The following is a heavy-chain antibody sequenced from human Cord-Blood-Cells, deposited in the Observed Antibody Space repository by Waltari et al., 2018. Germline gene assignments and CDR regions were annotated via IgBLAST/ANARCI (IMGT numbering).Heavy chain of an antibody. CDR2: INPNRGGT. J-gene: IGHJ4*02. CDR3: ARGPYSSSWYYFDY. Sequence: QVQLVQSGAEVKKPGASVKVSCTASGYTFTGSYLHWVRQAPGQGLEWMGLINPNRGGTNYTQKFQGRVTMTSDTSISTAYMELSRLGSDDTVVYYCARGPYSSSWYYFDYWGQGTLVTVSS. V-gene: IGHV1-2*05. D-gene: IGHD6-13*01. CDR1: GYTFTGSY.